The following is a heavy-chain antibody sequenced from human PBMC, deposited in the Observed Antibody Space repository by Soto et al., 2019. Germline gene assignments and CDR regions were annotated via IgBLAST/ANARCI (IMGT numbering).Heavy chain of an antibody. D-gene: IGHD3-22*01. Sequence: SVKVSCKASGGTFSSYAISWVRQAPGQGLEWMGGIIPIFGTANYAQKFQGRVTITADESTSTAYMELSSLRSEDTAVYYCASFYYDSSGYYQDDAFDIWGQGTMVTVSS. V-gene: IGHV1-69*13. CDR2: IIPIFGTA. CDR1: GGTFSSYA. CDR3: ASFYYDSSGYYQDDAFDI. J-gene: IGHJ3*02.